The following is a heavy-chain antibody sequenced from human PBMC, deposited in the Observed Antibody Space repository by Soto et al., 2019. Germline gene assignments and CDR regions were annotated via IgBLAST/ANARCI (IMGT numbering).Heavy chain of an antibody. CDR2: IIPILGIA. CDR1: GGTFSSYT. V-gene: IGHV1-69*02. Sequence: QVQLVQSGAEVKKPGSSVKVSCKASGGTFSSYTISWVRQAPGQGLEWMGRIIPILGIANYAQKFQGRVTITADKSTSTAYMELSSLRSDDTAVYYCARTSSAPNWFDPWGQGTLVTVSS. J-gene: IGHJ5*02. CDR3: ARTSSAPNWFDP.